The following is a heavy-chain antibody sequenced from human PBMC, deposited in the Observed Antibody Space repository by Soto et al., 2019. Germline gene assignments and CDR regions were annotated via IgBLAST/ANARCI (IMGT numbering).Heavy chain of an antibody. D-gene: IGHD2-15*01. J-gene: IGHJ4*02. Sequence: EVQLLESGGGLVQPGGSLRLSCAASGFTFSSYAMSWVRQAPGKGLEWVSAISGSGGSTYYADSVKGRFTISRDNSKNTLYLQMNSLRAEDTAVYDCAKVVVAATRGGLDDWGQGTLVTVSS. CDR3: AKVVVAATRGGLDD. V-gene: IGHV3-23*01. CDR1: GFTFSSYA. CDR2: ISGSGGST.